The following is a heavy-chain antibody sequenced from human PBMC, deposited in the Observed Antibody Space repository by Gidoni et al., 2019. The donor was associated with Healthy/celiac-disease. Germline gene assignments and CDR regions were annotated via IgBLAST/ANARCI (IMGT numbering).Heavy chain of an antibody. CDR1: GYSFTSYW. D-gene: IGHD3-22*01. CDR2: IAPSDAYP. J-gene: IGHJ5*02. CDR3: ATASRGYYDSSGYYWFDP. Sequence: EVQLVQSGAEVKKPGESLRISCKGSGYSFTSYWISWVRQMPGKGLEWMGRIAPSDAYPNYSPSFQGHVTISADKSISTAYLQWSSLKASDTAMYYFATASRGYYDSSGYYWFDPWGQGTLVTVSS. V-gene: IGHV5-10-1*03.